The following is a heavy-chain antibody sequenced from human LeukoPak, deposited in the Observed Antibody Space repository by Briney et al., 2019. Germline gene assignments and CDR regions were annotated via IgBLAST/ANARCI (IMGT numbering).Heavy chain of an antibody. CDR1: GGSIISSSFW. CDR3: ASQTYYYYYYMDV. Sequence: SETLSLTCTVSGGSIISSSFWWGWIRQPPGTGLEWIGRIYTSGSTNYNPSLKSRVTISVDTSKNQFSLKLSSVTAADTAVYYCASQTYYYYYYMDVWGKGTTVTISS. J-gene: IGHJ6*03. V-gene: IGHV4-39*07. CDR2: IYTSGST.